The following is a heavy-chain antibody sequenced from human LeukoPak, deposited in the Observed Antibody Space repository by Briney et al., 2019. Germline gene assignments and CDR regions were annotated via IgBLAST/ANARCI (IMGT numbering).Heavy chain of an antibody. D-gene: IGHD7-27*01. Sequence: SETLSLTCAVPGYSISSGYYWGWIRQPPGKGLEWIGSIYHSGSTYYNPSLKSRVTISVDTSKNQFSLKLSSVTAADTAVYYCARMSNWLPDYWGQGTLVTVSS. CDR3: ARMSNWLPDY. V-gene: IGHV4-38-2*01. CDR2: IYHSGST. J-gene: IGHJ4*02. CDR1: GYSISSGYY.